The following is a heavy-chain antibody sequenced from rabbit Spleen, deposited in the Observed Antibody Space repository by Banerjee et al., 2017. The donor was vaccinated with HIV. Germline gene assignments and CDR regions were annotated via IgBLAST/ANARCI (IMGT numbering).Heavy chain of an antibody. CDR3: ARDLTSVIGWNFNL. D-gene: IGHD1-1*01. Sequence: QEQLEESGGDLVQPEGSLTLTCTASGFSFSVAYDMCWVRQAPGKGLEWIACIDVTKSGSTYYASWTRVRFTISRTSSTTVTLQMTSLTAADTATYFCARDLTSVIGWNFNLWGPGTLVTVS. CDR2: IDVTKSGST. J-gene: IGHJ4*01. V-gene: IGHV1S45*01. CDR1: GFSFSVAYD.